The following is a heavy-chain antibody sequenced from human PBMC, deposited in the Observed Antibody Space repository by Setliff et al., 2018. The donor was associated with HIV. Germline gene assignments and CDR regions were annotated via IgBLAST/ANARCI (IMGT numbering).Heavy chain of an antibody. Sequence: GASVKVSCKISGYTLTEVSMHWVRQAPGKGLEWMGWINPNSGDTNYAQNFQGRVTMTRDTSISTAYMELSRLRSDDTAVYYCARDSGSYCTNGVCPPGYYMDVWGKGTTVTVSS. V-gene: IGHV1-2*02. CDR1: GYTLTEVS. D-gene: IGHD2-8*01. J-gene: IGHJ6*03. CDR3: ARDSGSYCTNGVCPPGYYMDV. CDR2: INPNSGDT.